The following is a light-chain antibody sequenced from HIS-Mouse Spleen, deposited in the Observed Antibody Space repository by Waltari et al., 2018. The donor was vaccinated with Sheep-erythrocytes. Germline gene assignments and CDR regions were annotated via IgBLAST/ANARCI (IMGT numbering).Light chain of an antibody. J-gene: IGLJ1*01. V-gene: IGLV2-11*01. Sequence: QSALTQPRSVSGSPGQSVTISCTGTSSDVGGYNYVSWYQQHPGKAPKLMLYDVSKRPSVVPVRFSGSKSGNTASLTISGLQAEDEADYYCCSYAGSYTFVFGTGTKVTVL. CDR3: CSYAGSYTFV. CDR1: SSDVGGYNY. CDR2: DVS.